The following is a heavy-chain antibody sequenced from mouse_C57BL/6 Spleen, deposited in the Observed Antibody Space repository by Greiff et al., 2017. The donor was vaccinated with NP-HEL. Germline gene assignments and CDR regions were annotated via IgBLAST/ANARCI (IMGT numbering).Heavy chain of an antibody. Sequence: EVQLVESGGGLVKPGGSLKLSCAASGFTFSSYAMSWVRQTPEKRLEWVATISDGGSYTYYPDNVQGRFTISRDNAKNNLYLQMSHLKSEDTAMYYCAREDYDGYYFDYWGQGTTLTVSS. J-gene: IGHJ2*01. D-gene: IGHD2-4*01. V-gene: IGHV5-4*01. CDR1: GFTFSSYA. CDR2: ISDGGSYT. CDR3: AREDYDGYYFDY.